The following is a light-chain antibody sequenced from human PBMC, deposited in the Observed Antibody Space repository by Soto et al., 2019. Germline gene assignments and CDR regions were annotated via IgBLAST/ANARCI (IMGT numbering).Light chain of an antibody. J-gene: IGKJ1*01. CDR2: GAS. CDR3: QQYASSPRT. V-gene: IGKV3-20*01. CDR1: QSVSSN. Sequence: IVMTRSPATLSVSPGELAPLSGRASQSVSSNLAWYQQKPGQAPRLLIFGASSRATGIPDRFSGSGSGTDFTLTIGRLEPEDSAVYYCQQYASSPRTFGQGTKVDIK.